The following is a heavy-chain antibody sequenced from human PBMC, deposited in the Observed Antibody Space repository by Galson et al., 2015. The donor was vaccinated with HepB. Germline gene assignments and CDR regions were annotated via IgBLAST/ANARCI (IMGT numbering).Heavy chain of an antibody. CDR3: ARQDCSGGRCYLDY. J-gene: IGHJ4*02. D-gene: IGHD2-15*01. CDR2: ISYDGSNK. V-gene: IGHV3-30-3*01. Sequence: SLRLSCAASGFTFSSYAMHWVRQAPGKGLEWVAVISYDGSNKYYADSVKGRFTISRDNSKDTMYLQMNTLRAEDTAVYYCARQDCSGGRCYLDYWGQGTLVTVSS. CDR1: GFTFSSYA.